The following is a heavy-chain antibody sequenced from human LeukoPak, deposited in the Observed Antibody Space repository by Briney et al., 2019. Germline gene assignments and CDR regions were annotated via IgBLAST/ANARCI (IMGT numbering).Heavy chain of an antibody. V-gene: IGHV4-39*07. Sequence: SETLSLTCTVSGGSISSSSYYWGWIRQTPGKGLEWIGSIYYSGSTYYNPSLKSRVTISVDTSKNQFSLKVRSMAAADTAVYYCARDQMDPRLGAFDMWGQGTMVTVSS. D-gene: IGHD1-26*01. J-gene: IGHJ3*02. CDR3: ARDQMDPRLGAFDM. CDR2: IYYSGST. CDR1: GGSISSSSYY.